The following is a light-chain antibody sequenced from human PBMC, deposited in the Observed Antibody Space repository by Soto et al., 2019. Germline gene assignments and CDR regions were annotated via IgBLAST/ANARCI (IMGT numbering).Light chain of an antibody. J-gene: IGKJ1*01. CDR1: QSVSNNY. V-gene: IGKV3-20*01. CDR2: GAS. Sequence: DIVMTQSPATLPVSVGERATLSCRASQSVSNNYLAWYQQKPGQAPMLLIYGASNRATGIPDRFSGSGAGTDFTLTISRLEPEDFAVYYCQQYGSSGTFGQGTKVDIK. CDR3: QQYGSSGT.